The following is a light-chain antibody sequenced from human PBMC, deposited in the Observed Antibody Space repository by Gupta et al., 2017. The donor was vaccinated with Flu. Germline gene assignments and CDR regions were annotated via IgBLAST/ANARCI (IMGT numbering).Light chain of an antibody. J-gene: IGKJ1*01. V-gene: IGKV1-17*01. CDR1: QDIRND. CDR3: LQPKNYPWT. Sequence: SVGDRVTITCRASQDIRNDLGWYPQQPGSAPKRLIYAASTLQSGVPSRFSGSGSGTEFTPTIRSLQPEDFALYYCLQPKNYPWTFGHGP. CDR2: AAS.